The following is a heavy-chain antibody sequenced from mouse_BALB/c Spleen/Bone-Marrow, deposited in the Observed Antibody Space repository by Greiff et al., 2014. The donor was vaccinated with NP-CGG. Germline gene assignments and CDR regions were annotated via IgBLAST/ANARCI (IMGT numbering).Heavy chain of an antibody. D-gene: IGHD3-3*01. CDR3: ARDGGDVDFDD. V-gene: IGHV3-5*02. CDR2: IYYSGTI. J-gene: IGHJ2*01. Sequence: EVQLQQSGPGLVKPSQTVSLTCTVTGISITTGNYRWSWIRQFPGNKLEWIGYIYYSGTITYNPSLTSRTTITRDTSKNQFFLEMNSLTAEDTATYYCARDGGDVDFDDWGQGTTLTVSS. CDR1: GISITTGNYR.